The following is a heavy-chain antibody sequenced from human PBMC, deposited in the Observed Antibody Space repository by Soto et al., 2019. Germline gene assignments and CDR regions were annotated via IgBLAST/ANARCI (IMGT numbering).Heavy chain of an antibody. V-gene: IGHV1-69*12. D-gene: IGHD3-10*01. J-gene: IGHJ6*02. CDR3: ATMKGGSQYYYYGMDV. Sequence: QVQLVQSGAEVKKPGSSVKVSCKASGGTFSSYAISWVRQAPGQGLEWMGGIIPMFGTADYAQKFQGRVTITAGESTSTAYMELSSLRSDDTAVYYCATMKGGSQYYYYGMDVWGQGTTVTVSS. CDR1: GGTFSSYA. CDR2: IIPMFGTA.